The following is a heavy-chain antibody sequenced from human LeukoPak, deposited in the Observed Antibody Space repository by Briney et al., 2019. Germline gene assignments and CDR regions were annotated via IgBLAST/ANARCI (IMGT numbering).Heavy chain of an antibody. CDR2: IYHTGSV. CDR1: GGSINSNYW. V-gene: IGHV4-4*02. D-gene: IGHD1-14*01. CDR3: ARDTGYYFDY. J-gene: IGHJ4*02. Sequence: PSGTLSLTCAVSGGSINSNYWWTWVRQSPGKGLEWIGEIYHTGSVNYNLSLESRVTISRDRSKNQFSLMLRSVTAADTAVYYCARDTGYYFDYWGQGTLVTVSS.